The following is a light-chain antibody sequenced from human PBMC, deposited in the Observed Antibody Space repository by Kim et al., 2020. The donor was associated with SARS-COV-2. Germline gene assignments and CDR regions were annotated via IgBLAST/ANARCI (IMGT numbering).Light chain of an antibody. CDR3: NSYTSTSTWV. Sequence: GQPITISCTGTSSDVGGYNYVSWYQHHPAKAPKLMIYDVNKRPSGVSNRFSASKSGNTASLTISGLQAEDEADYYCNSYTSTSTWVFGGGTQLTVL. CDR1: SSDVGGYNY. J-gene: IGLJ3*02. V-gene: IGLV2-14*03. CDR2: DVN.